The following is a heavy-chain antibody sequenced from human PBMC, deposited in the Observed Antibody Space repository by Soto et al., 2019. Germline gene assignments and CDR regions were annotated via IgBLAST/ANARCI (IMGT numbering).Heavy chain of an antibody. Sequence: QVQLVESGGGVVQPGRSLRLSCAASGFTFSSYGMHWVRQAPGKGLEWVAFISYDGSNKYYADSVKGRFTISRDNSKNTLYLQMNSLRTEDTAVYYCAKNRGGRVGDCGDYWGQGTLVTVSS. J-gene: IGHJ4*02. V-gene: IGHV3-30*18. CDR1: GFTFSSYG. CDR3: AKNRGGRVGDCGDY. CDR2: ISYDGSNK. D-gene: IGHD2-21*02.